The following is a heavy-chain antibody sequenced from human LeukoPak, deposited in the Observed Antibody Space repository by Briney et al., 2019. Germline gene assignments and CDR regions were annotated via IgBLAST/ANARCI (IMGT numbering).Heavy chain of an antibody. D-gene: IGHD6-13*01. Sequence: NPGGSLRLSCTASGFPFVDYAMSWVRQAPGKGLEWVGRIKSKTDGGTTDYAAPVKGRFTISRDDSKNTLYLQMTSLKTEDTAVYYCTTVGAKISAAAGTLLDYYYYMDVWGKGTTVTVSS. V-gene: IGHV3-15*01. CDR2: IKSKTDGGTT. CDR1: GFPFVDYA. J-gene: IGHJ6*03. CDR3: TTVGAKISAAAGTLLDYYYYMDV.